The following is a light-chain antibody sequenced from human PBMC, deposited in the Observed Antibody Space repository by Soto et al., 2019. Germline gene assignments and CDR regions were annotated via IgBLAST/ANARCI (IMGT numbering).Light chain of an antibody. Sequence: IQMTQSPSSVSASVGDRVTITCRASQGISSYLAWYQQKPGKAPKLLIYAASTLQSGVPSRFSGSGSGTDFTLTISCLQSEDFATYYCQQYYSYPFITFGQGTRLEIK. CDR3: QQYYSYPFIT. CDR1: QGISSY. V-gene: IGKV1-8*01. J-gene: IGKJ5*01. CDR2: AAS.